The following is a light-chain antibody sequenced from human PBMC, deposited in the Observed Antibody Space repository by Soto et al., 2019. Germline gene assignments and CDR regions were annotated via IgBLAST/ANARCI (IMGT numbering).Light chain of an antibody. CDR3: SSYAGSDNLL. J-gene: IGLJ3*02. Sequence: QSALTQPPSASGSPGQSVTISCTGTSSDVGGYNYVSWYQQYPGKAPKLMIYEVSKRPSGVPDRFSASKSGNTASLTVSGLQAEDEADYFCSSYAGSDNLLFGGGTKLTVL. CDR2: EVS. CDR1: SSDVGGYNY. V-gene: IGLV2-8*01.